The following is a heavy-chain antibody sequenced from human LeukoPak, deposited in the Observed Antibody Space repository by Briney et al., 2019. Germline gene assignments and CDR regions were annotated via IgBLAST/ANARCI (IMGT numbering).Heavy chain of an antibody. CDR1: GGSISSGGYY. J-gene: IGHJ3*02. Sequence: SETLSLTCTVSGGSISSGGYYWSWIRQHPGKGLEWIGYIYYSGRTDYNPSLKSRVTISVDTSKHQFSMKLKSVTAADTAVYFCARGRWLPNAFDIWGQGTMVTVFS. CDR3: ARGRWLPNAFDI. D-gene: IGHD5-24*01. V-gene: IGHV4-61*08. CDR2: IYYSGRT.